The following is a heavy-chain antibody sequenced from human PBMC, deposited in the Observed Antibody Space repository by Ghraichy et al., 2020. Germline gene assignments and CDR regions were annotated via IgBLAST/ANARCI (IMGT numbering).Heavy chain of an antibody. CDR1: GYTFTSYD. D-gene: IGHD2-15*01. V-gene: IGHV1-8*03. CDR3: ARASFVVVVAATQWYFDL. J-gene: IGHJ2*01. Sequence: ASVKVSCKASGYTFTSYDINWVRQATGQGLEWMGWMNPNSGNTGYAQKFQGRVTITRNTSISTAYMELSSLRSEDTAVYYCARASFVVVVAATQWYFDLWGRGTLVTVSS. CDR2: MNPNSGNT.